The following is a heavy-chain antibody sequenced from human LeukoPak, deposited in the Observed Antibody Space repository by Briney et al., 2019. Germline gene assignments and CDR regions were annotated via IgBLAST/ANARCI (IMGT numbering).Heavy chain of an antibody. CDR3: ARESGGVYCSSTSCRNAFDI. Sequence: ASVKVSCKASGYTFTGYYMHWVRQAPGQGLEWMGWINPNSAGTNYAQKFQGRVTMTRDTSISTAYMELSRLRSDDTTVYYCARESGGVYCSSTSCRNAFDIWGQGTMVTVSS. J-gene: IGHJ3*02. D-gene: IGHD2-2*01. V-gene: IGHV1-2*02. CDR2: INPNSAGT. CDR1: GYTFTGYY.